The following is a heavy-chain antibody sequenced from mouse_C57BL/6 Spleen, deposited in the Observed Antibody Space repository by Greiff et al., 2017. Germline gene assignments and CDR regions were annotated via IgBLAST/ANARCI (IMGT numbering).Heavy chain of an antibody. J-gene: IGHJ1*03. CDR3: TTSYYYGSRVWYFDV. V-gene: IGHV14-1*01. CDR1: GFNIKDYY. Sequence: EVQLQQSGAELVRPGASVKLSCTASGFNIKDYYMHWVKQRPEQGLEWIGRIDPEDGDTEYAPKFQGKATMTADTSSNTAYLQLSSLTSEDTAVYYCTTSYYYGSRVWYFDVWGTGTTVTFSS. D-gene: IGHD1-1*01. CDR2: IDPEDGDT.